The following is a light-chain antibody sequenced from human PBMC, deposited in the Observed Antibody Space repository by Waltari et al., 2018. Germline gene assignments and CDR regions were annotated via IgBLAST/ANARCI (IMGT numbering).Light chain of an antibody. CDR2: GAS. J-gene: IGKJ2*01. CDR1: QSRKNF. Sequence: EIVMPQSPATLSVSPGETAALSCRADQSRKNFLAWYQKKPGQAPRLLIYGASSRATGIPTRFTGSGSGTEYTLTISSLQSEDFAVYYCQQYSERPGTFGQGTKLEIK. CDR3: QQYSERPGT. V-gene: IGKV3-15*01.